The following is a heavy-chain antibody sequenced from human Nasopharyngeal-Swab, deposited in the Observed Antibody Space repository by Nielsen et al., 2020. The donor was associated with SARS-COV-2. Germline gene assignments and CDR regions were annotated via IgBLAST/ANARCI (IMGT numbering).Heavy chain of an antibody. D-gene: IGHD5-18*01. CDR3: ASNSGYNYGSPLDY. CDR1: GFTFDDYA. J-gene: IGHJ4*02. V-gene: IGHV3-9*01. Sequence: GGSLRLSCAASGFTFDDYAMHWVRQAPGKGLEWVSGISWNSGSIGYADSVKGRFTISRDNAKNSLYLQMNSLRAEDTAVYYCASNSGYNYGSPLDYWGQGTLVTVSS. CDR2: ISWNSGSI.